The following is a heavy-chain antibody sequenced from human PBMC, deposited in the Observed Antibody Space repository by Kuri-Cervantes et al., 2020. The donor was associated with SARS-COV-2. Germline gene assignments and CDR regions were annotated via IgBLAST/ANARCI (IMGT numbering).Heavy chain of an antibody. V-gene: IGHV1-69*17. Sequence: SVKVSCKASGGTFSSYAISWVRQAPGQGLEWMGGIIPIFGIANYAQKLQGRVTMTTDTSTSTAYMELRSLRSDDTAVYYCARQGIAARWGAAHVRFDYWGQGTLVTVSS. CDR2: IIPIFGIA. J-gene: IGHJ4*02. D-gene: IGHD6-6*01. CDR1: GGTFSSYA. CDR3: ARQGIAARWGAAHVRFDY.